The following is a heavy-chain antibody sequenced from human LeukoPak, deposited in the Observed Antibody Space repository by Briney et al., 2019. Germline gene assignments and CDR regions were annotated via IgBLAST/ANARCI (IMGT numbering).Heavy chain of an antibody. D-gene: IGHD2-2*01. CDR3: ARPLPAADAFDI. CDR1: GYSFTSYW. Sequence: ESLKISCKGSGYSFTSYWIGWVRQLPGKGLEWMGIIYPGDSDTRYSPSFQGQVTISADKSISAAYLQWSSLKASDTAMYYCARPLPAADAFDIWGQGTMVTVSS. CDR2: IYPGDSDT. V-gene: IGHV5-51*01. J-gene: IGHJ3*02.